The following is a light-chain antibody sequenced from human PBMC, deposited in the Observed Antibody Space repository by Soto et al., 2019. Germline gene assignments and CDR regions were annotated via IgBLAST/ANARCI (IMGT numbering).Light chain of an antibody. CDR2: DPS. Sequence: GDRVTITCRASQSISSWLAWYQQKPGKAPKLLISDPSSLESGVPSRFSGSGSGTEYTLTLSSLQPYDFATYYCQQYNGYLWTFGQGTKVDIK. CDR1: QSISSW. CDR3: QQYNGYLWT. J-gene: IGKJ1*01. V-gene: IGKV1-5*01.